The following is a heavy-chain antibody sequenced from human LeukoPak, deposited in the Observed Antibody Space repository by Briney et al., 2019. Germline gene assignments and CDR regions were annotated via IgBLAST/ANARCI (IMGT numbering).Heavy chain of an antibody. D-gene: IGHD3-16*01. J-gene: IGHJ3*02. CDR2: IYSGGST. CDR1: GFTVSSNY. V-gene: IGHV3-53*04. CDR3: AREVGGSAFDI. Sequence: GGSLRLSCAASGFTVSSNYVSWVRQAPGKGLEWVSIIYSGGSTYYADSAKGRFTISRHNSKNTLYLQMNSLRAEDTAVYHCAREVGGSAFDIWGQGTMVTVSS.